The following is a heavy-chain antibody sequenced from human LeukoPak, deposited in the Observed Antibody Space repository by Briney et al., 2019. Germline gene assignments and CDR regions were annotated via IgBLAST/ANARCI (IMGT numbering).Heavy chain of an antibody. Sequence: SQTLSLXCTVSGGSISSGDYYWSWIRQPPGKGLEWIGYIYYSGITYYNPSLKSRVTISVDTSKNQFSLKLSSVTAADTAVYYCARAGGYDFIDYWGQGTLVTVSS. CDR2: IYYSGIT. CDR3: ARAGGYDFIDY. D-gene: IGHD5-12*01. V-gene: IGHV4-30-4*08. CDR1: GGSISSGDYY. J-gene: IGHJ4*02.